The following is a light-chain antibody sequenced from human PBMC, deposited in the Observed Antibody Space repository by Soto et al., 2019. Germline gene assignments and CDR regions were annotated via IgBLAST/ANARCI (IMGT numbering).Light chain of an antibody. CDR2: ANS. Sequence: QSVLTQPPSVSGAPGQRVTISCAGSSSNIGAGYDVHWYQQLPGTAPKLRIYANSNRPSGVPDRFSGSKSGTSASLAITWLQAEDAADYYCQSYDSSLTYYVFGTGTKLTV. CDR1: SSNIGAGYD. CDR3: QSYDSSLTYYV. J-gene: IGLJ1*01. V-gene: IGLV1-40*01.